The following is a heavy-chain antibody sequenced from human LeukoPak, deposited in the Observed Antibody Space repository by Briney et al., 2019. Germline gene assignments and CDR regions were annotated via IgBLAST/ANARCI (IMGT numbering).Heavy chain of an antibody. J-gene: IGHJ6*02. CDR2: IIPILGIA. CDR3: ARGYGGNTGVYYGMDV. CDR1: GGTFSSYA. D-gene: IGHD4-23*01. Sequence: GASVKVSCKASGGTFSSYAISWVRRAPGQGLEWMGRIIPILGIANYAQKFQGRVTITADKSTSTAYMELSSLRSEDTAVYYCARGYGGNTGVYYGMDVWGQGTTVTVSS. V-gene: IGHV1-69*04.